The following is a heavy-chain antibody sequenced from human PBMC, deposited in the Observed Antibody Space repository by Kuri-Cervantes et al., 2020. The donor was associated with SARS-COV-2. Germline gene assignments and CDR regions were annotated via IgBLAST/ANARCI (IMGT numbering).Heavy chain of an antibody. J-gene: IGHJ4*02. CDR3: ARDHYWFGRLKPYYFDY. D-gene: IGHD3-10*01. CDR1: GYTFTSYG. CDR2: INAGNGNT. Sequence: SVKVSCKASGYTFTSYGISWVRQAPGQRLEWMGWINAGNGNTKYSQKFQGRVTITRDTSASTAYMELSSLRSEDTAVYYCARDHYWFGRLKPYYFDYWGQGTLVTVSS. V-gene: IGHV1-3*01.